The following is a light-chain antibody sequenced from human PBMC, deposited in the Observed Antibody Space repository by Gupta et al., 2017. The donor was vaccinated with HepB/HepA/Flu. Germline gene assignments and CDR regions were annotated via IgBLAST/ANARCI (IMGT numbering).Light chain of an antibody. CDR3: QHYYNWPPYA. CDR1: QSVSRK. Sequence: EIVMTQSPATLSVSPGETVILSCRASQSVSRKLAWYQQKVGQAPRLLIYDASTRATDIPARFSGSGSGTEFTLTISSLQSEDFAIYYCQHYYNWPPYALGQGTKLEIK. CDR2: DAS. J-gene: IGKJ2*01. V-gene: IGKV3-15*01.